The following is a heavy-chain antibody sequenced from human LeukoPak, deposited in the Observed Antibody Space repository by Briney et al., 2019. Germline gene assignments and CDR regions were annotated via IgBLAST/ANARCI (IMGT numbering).Heavy chain of an antibody. CDR2: INHSGST. Sequence: SETLSLTCAVYGGSFSVYYWSWIRQPPGKGLEWTGEINHSGSTNYNPSLKSRVTISVDTSKNQFSLKLSSVTAADTAVYYCARTSSSEARGWFDPWGQGTLVTVSS. D-gene: IGHD6-13*01. V-gene: IGHV4-34*01. CDR3: ARTSSSEARGWFDP. CDR1: GGSFSVYY. J-gene: IGHJ5*02.